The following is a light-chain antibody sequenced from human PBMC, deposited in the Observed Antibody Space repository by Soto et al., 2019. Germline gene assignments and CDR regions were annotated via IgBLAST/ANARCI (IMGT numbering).Light chain of an antibody. CDR1: QGITDY. J-gene: IGKJ1*01. V-gene: IGKV1-27*01. CDR2: AAS. Sequence: IQMTQSPSSLSASVGDRFTITCRASQGITDYLAWYQQKPGQVPNLMIYAASTLQSGVQSRFSGSGSGTDFTLTITGLQPEDVATYYCQNYNSAPWTFGQGTKV. CDR3: QNYNSAPWT.